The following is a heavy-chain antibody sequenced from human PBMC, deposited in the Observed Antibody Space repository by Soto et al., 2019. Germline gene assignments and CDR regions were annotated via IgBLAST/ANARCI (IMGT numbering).Heavy chain of an antibody. CDR1: GFTFAHYA. V-gene: IGHV3-30*18. D-gene: IGHD3-3*01. Sequence: QAQLVESGGGVVQPGTSLRLSCAAAGFTFAHYAMHWVRQSPGKGLEWVAFMSHDENRKLYSDSVKGRFTISRDNSKSTLYLQMSRLRAEDTAVYYCAKDYDFWSASVNPYFDSWGLGTLVTVSS. CDR3: AKDYDFWSASVNPYFDS. CDR2: MSHDENRK. J-gene: IGHJ4*02.